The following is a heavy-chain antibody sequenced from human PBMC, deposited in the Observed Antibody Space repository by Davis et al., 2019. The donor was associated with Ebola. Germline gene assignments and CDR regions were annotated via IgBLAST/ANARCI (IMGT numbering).Heavy chain of an antibody. CDR2: IYHSGST. J-gene: IGHJ5*02. Sequence: SEPLSPTCAVSGGSIRSGGYSWSWLRQPPGKGLEWIGYIYHSGSTYYNPSLKSRVTISVDRSKNQFSLKLSSVTAADTAVYYCARGQQWLGDWFDPWGQGTLVTVSS. CDR1: GGSIRSGGYS. V-gene: IGHV4-30-2*01. CDR3: ARGQQWLGDWFDP. D-gene: IGHD6-19*01.